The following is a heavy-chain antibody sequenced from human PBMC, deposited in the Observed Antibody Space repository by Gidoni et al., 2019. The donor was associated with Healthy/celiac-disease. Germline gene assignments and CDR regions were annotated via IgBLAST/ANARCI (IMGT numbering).Heavy chain of an antibody. CDR1: GGSISSYY. V-gene: IGHV4-4*07. J-gene: IGHJ3*02. CDR3: ARADVDWSGYVDMAFDI. D-gene: IGHD3-3*01. Sequence: QVQLQESGPGLVKPSETLSLTCTVPGGSISSYYWSWIRQPAGKGLEWIGRIYTSGSTNYNPSLKSRVTMSVDTSKNQFSLKLSSVTAADTAVYYCARADVDWSGYVDMAFDIWGQGTMVTVSS. CDR2: IYTSGST.